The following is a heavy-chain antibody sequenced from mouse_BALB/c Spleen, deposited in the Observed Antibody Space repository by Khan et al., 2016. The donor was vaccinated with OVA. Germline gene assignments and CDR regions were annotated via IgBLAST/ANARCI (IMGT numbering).Heavy chain of an antibody. Sequence: QEVQSGPELKKPGETVRISCKASGYTFTTAGIQWVQKMPGKGLKWIGWINTHSGVPKYAEDFKGRFAFSLEISVNTAYLQITNLKNEDTATYFCARGWAAYYRNDGGAMEYWGQGTTVTVSS. CDR1: GYTFTTAG. D-gene: IGHD2-14*01. CDR3: ARGWAAYYRNDGGAMEY. J-gene: IGHJ4*01. V-gene: IGHV9-4*02. CDR2: INTHSGVP.